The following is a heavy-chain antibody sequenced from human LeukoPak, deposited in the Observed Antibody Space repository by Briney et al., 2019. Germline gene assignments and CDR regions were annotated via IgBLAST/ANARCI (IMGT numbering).Heavy chain of an antibody. J-gene: IGHJ4*02. Sequence: GGSLRLSCAASGFTFSSYSMNWVRQAPGKGLEWVSYISSSSGTIYYADSVKGRFTISRDNAKNSLYLQMNSLRAEDTAVYYCARGRDGYNYVLNYFDYWGQGTLVTVSS. CDR1: GFTFSSYS. V-gene: IGHV3-48*01. CDR2: ISSSSGTI. CDR3: ARGRDGYNYVLNYFDY. D-gene: IGHD5-24*01.